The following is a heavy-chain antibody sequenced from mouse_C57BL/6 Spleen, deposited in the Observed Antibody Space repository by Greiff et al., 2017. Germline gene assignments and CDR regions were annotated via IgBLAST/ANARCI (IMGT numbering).Heavy chain of an antibody. CDR2: IDPSDSYT. CDR1: GYTFTSYW. V-gene: IGHV1-50*01. CDR3: ARGDYYGSSFDY. Sequence: QVQLQQPGAELVKPGASVKLSCKASGYTFTSYWMPWVKQRPGQGLEWIGEIDPSDSYTNYNQKFKGKATLTVDTTSSTAYMQLSSLTSEDSAVYYCARGDYYGSSFDYWGQGTTRTVSS. D-gene: IGHD1-1*01. J-gene: IGHJ2*01.